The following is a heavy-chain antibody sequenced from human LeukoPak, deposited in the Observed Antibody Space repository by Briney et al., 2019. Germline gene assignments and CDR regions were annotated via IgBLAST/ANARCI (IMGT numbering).Heavy chain of an antibody. CDR3: ARQGRDGYNEVDGFDY. V-gene: IGHV3-74*01. CDR2: INSDGSST. D-gene: IGHD5-24*01. Sequence: PGGSLRLSCAASGFTFSSYWMHWVRQAPGKGLVWVPRINSDGSSTSYADSVKGRFTISRDNAKNTLYLQMNSLRAEDTAVCYCARQGRDGYNEVDGFDYWGQGTLVTVSS. J-gene: IGHJ4*02. CDR1: GFTFSSYW.